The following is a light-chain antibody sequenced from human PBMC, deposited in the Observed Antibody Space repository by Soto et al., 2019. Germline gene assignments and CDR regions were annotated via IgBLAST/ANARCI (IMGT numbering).Light chain of an antibody. CDR1: SSDIGGYSY. J-gene: IGLJ1*01. Sequence: QSVLTQPASVSGSPGQSITISCTGTSSDIGGYSYVSWYQQHPGKAPKLMIYEVSNRPSGVSNRFSGSKSGNTASLTISGLQADDEADYYCCSFAGSSTYIFGGGTKVTVL. CDR3: CSFAGSSTYI. V-gene: IGLV2-14*01. CDR2: EVS.